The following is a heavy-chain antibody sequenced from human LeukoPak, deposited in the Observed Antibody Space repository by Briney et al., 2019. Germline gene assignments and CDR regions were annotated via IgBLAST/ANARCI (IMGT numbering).Heavy chain of an antibody. D-gene: IGHD4-23*01. V-gene: IGHV1-2*02. Sequence: GASVKVSCKASGYTFTGYYMHWVRQAPGQGLEWMGWINPNSGGTNYAQKFQGRVTMTRDTSISTAYMELSRLRSDDTAVYYCASLGGYGGNSALFASHPFFDYWGQGTLVTVSS. J-gene: IGHJ4*02. CDR1: GYTFTGYY. CDR2: INPNSGGT. CDR3: ASLGGYGGNSALFASHPFFDY.